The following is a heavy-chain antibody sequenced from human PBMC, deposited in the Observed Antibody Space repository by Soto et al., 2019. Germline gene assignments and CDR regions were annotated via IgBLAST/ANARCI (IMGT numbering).Heavy chain of an antibody. J-gene: IGHJ5*02. Sequence: SETLSLTCTVSGGSINTYYWSWIRQPPGKGLEWIGYIYYDGSTSYNPSLRSRVTISVDTSKNQFSLILSSVTSADTAVYYCARDQLSSGLYVWFDPWGQGTQVTVSS. V-gene: IGHV4-59*01. D-gene: IGHD6-25*01. CDR1: GGSINTYY. CDR2: IYYDGST. CDR3: ARDQLSSGLYVWFDP.